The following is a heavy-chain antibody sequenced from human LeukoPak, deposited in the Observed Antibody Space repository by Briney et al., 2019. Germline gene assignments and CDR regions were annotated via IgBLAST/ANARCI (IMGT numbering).Heavy chain of an antibody. CDR3: AGAPRCAGDCYSLFDF. V-gene: IGHV4-4*07. CDR1: GGSISNYY. J-gene: IGHJ4*02. D-gene: IGHD2-21*02. CDR2: IYTSGST. Sequence: SETLSLTCTVSGGSISNYYWSWIRQPAGKGLEWIGRIYTSGSTNYNPSLKSRVTMSVDTSKNQFSLKLSSVTAADTAVYYCAGAPRCAGDCYSLFDFWGQGTLVTVSS.